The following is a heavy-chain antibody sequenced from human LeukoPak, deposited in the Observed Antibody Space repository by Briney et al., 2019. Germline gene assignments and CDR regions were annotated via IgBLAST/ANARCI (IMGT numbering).Heavy chain of an antibody. J-gene: IGHJ4*02. CDR2: ISSSSSYI. CDR1: GFTFSSYS. CDR3: ANLPTTTPFDY. D-gene: IGHD1-1*01. Sequence: GGSLRLSCAASGFTFSSYSMNWVRQAPAKGLEWVSSISSSSSYIYYADSVKGRFTISRDNAKNSLYLQMNSLRAEDTAVYYCANLPTTTPFDYWGQGTLVTVSS. V-gene: IGHV3-21*04.